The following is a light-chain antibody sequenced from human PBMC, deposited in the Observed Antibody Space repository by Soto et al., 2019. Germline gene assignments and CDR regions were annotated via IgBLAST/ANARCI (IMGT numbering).Light chain of an antibody. Sequence: QSALTQPASVSGSPGQSITISCTGTTSDLGSYNLVSWYQQHPGKAPKLMIYEDNKRPSGVSNRFSGSKSGNTDALTISSLQAEYEADYYCCSYADSRTYVFGTGTKLTVL. CDR3: CSYADSRTYV. CDR1: TSDLGSYNL. J-gene: IGLJ1*01. CDR2: EDN. V-gene: IGLV2-23*01.